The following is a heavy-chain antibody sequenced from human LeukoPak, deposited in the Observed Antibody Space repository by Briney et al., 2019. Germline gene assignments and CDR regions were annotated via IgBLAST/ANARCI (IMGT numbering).Heavy chain of an antibody. CDR2: IIARGGGT. Sequence: GSMSPSSPASGFTFTTYPMSWVRQAAGKGLEWVSAIIARGGGTYYADSVKGRFTISRDNSRSTVFLQMSSLRAEDTAVYYCAKAPYCPNDVCRYFDYWGQGILVTVSS. D-gene: IGHD2-8*01. V-gene: IGHV3-23*01. CDR1: GFTFTTYP. J-gene: IGHJ4*02. CDR3: AKAPYCPNDVCRYFDY.